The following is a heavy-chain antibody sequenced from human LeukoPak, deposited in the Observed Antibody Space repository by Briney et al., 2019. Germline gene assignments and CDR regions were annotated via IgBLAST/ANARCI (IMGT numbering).Heavy chain of an antibody. CDR3: AKEAGYSGYDYPDY. J-gene: IGHJ4*02. CDR2: ISGSGYST. D-gene: IGHD5-12*01. CDR1: GFTFSCYA. Sequence: GNLRLSCAASGFTFSCYAMSWVRQAPGKGLDCVSAISGSGYSTYYADSVKGRFTISRDNSKNTLYLHMNSLRAEDTAVYYCAKEAGYSGYDYPDYWGQGTLVTVSS. V-gene: IGHV3-23*01.